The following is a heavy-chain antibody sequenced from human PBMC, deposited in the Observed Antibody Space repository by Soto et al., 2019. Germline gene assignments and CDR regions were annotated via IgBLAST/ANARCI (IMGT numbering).Heavy chain of an antibody. CDR2: IYYSGST. V-gene: IGHV4-59*08. J-gene: IGHJ4*02. CDR3: AIHFYCASTNCYDSYFDY. CDR1: GGXVSSYF. D-gene: IGHD2-2*01. Sequence: SETLSLTCTVSGGXVSSYFWSWVRQPPGKGLEWIAYIYYSGSTNYNPSLKSRVTISVDTSKNQVSLRLTSVTAADTAVYFCAIHFYCASTNCYDSYFDYWVQGTLVTVSS.